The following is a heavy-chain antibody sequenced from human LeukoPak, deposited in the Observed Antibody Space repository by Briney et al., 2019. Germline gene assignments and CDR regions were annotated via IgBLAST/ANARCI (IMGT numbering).Heavy chain of an antibody. J-gene: IGHJ5*02. CDR2: ISWNSGSI. V-gene: IGHV3-9*01. Sequence: GGSLRLSCAASGFTFDDYAMLWVRQAPGKGLEWVSGISWNSGSIGYADSVKGRFTISRDNAKNSLYLQMNSLRAEDTALYYCAKGQLWLAWFDPWGQGTLVTVSS. CDR1: GFTFDDYA. D-gene: IGHD5-18*01. CDR3: AKGQLWLAWFDP.